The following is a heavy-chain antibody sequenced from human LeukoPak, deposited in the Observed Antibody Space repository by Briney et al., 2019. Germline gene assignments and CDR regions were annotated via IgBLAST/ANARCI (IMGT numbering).Heavy chain of an antibody. V-gene: IGHV4-30-2*01. CDR1: GGSISSGGYY. J-gene: IGHJ3*02. Sequence: SETLSLTCTVSGGSISSGGYYWSWIRQPPGKGLEWIGYIYHSGSTYYNPSLKSRVTISVDTSKNQFSLKLSSVTAADTAVYYCARLITNYYDSSGYYYAFDIWGQGTMVTVSS. D-gene: IGHD3-22*01. CDR3: ARLITNYYDSSGYYYAFDI. CDR2: IYHSGST.